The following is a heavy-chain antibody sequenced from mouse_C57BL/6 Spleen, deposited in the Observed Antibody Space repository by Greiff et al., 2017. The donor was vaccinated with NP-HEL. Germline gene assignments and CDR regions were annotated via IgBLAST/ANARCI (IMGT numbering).Heavy chain of an antibody. D-gene: IGHD2-5*01. CDR2: IYPGDGDT. V-gene: IGHV1-80*01. CDR1: GYAFRSYW. CDR3: ARGGSYYRNYAGYFEV. J-gene: IGHJ1*03. Sequence: VQLQQSGAELVKPGASVKISCKASGYAFRSYWMNWVKQRPGKGLEWIGQIYPGDGDTNYNGKFKGKATLTADKSSSTAYMQLSSLTSEDSAVYFCARGGSYYRNYAGYFEVWGTGTTVTVSS.